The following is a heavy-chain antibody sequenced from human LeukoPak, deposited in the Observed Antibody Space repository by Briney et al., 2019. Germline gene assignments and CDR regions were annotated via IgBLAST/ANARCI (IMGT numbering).Heavy chain of an antibody. J-gene: IGHJ4*02. D-gene: IGHD6-13*01. CDR3: ARWAGYSISWHHFNY. CDR1: GYTFTSYW. Sequence: GESLKISCKGSGYTFTSYWIGWVRQMPGKGLEWMGSVHPGDSDIRYSPSFQGQVTISADKSISTAYLQWSSLRASDTAMYYCARWAGYSISWHHFNYWGQGTLVTVSS. V-gene: IGHV5-51*01. CDR2: VHPGDSDI.